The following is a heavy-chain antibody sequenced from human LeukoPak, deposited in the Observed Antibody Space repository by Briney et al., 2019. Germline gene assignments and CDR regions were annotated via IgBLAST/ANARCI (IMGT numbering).Heavy chain of an antibody. CDR1: GFTFDDYA. CDR3: ARVVPAAIQDYYFDY. J-gene: IGHJ4*02. V-gene: IGHV3-9*03. D-gene: IGHD2-2*02. CDR2: ISWNSGSI. Sequence: PGGSLRLSCAASGFTFDDYAMHWVRQAPGKGLEWVSGISWNSGSIGYADSVKGRFTISRDNAKNSLYLQMNSLRAEDMALYYCARVVPAAIQDYYFDYWGREPWSPSPQ.